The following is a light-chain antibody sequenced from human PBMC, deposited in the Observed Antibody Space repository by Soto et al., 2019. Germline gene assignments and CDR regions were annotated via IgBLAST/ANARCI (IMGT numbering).Light chain of an antibody. CDR1: SSNIGAGYD. CDR2: VNN. J-gene: IGLJ2*01. Sequence: QAVVTQPPSVSGAPGQRVTISCTGGSSNIGAGYDVHWYQQLPGTAPKLLIYVNNNRPSGVPDRFSGSKSGTSASLAITGLQAEDEADYYCQSYDSSLSGVIFGGGTKVTVL. CDR3: QSYDSSLSGVI. V-gene: IGLV1-40*01.